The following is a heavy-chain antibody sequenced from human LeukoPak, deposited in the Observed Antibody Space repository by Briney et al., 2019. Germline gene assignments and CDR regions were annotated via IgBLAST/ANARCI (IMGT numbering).Heavy chain of an antibody. J-gene: IGHJ4*02. Sequence: PGGSLRLSCAASGFTFSSYGIHWVRQAPGKGLEWVTFIRYDGSNKYYADSVKGRFTISRDNSKNTLYLQMNSLRAEDTAVYYCARADFFDYWGQGTLVTVSS. V-gene: IGHV3-30*02. CDR1: GFTFSSYG. CDR3: ARADFFDY. CDR2: IRYDGSNK. D-gene: IGHD3-3*01.